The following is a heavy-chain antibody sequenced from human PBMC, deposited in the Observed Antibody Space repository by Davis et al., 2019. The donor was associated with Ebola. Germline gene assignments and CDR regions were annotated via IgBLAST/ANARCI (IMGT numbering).Heavy chain of an antibody. CDR2: IYYSGST. D-gene: IGHD5-12*01. V-gene: IGHV4-59*01. J-gene: IGHJ4*02. CDR3: ARDAGAERGYSGYDFVY. Sequence: PSETLSLTCTVSGGSISSYYWSWIRQPPGKGLEWIGYIYYSGSTNYNPSLKSRVTISVDTSKNQFSLKLSSVTAADTAVYYCARDAGAERGYSGYDFVYWGQGILVTVSS. CDR1: GGSISSYY.